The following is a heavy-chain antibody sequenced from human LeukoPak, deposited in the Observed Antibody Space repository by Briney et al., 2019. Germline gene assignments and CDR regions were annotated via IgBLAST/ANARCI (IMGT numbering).Heavy chain of an antibody. J-gene: IGHJ4*02. Sequence: ASVKVSCKASGYTFTGYYMHWVRQATGQGLEWMGWMNPNSGNTGYAQKFQGRVTMTRNTSISTAYMELSSLRSEDTAVYYCARGALDYYGSGREDYWGQGTLVTVSS. CDR1: GYTFTGYY. V-gene: IGHV1-8*02. CDR3: ARGALDYYGSGREDY. CDR2: MNPNSGNT. D-gene: IGHD3-10*01.